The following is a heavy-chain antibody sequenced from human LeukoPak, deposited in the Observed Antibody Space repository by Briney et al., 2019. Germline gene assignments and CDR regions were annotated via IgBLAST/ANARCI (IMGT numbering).Heavy chain of an antibody. Sequence: GGSLRLSCAASGFTFSSYSMNWVRQAPGKGLEWVSYISSSSSTIYYADSVKGRFTISRDNAKNSLYLQMNSLRAEDTAVYYCARDLMMGWDYWGQGPPGHRLL. V-gene: IGHV3-48*04. CDR3: ARDLMMGWDY. J-gene: IGHJ4*02. D-gene: IGHD3-16*01. CDR2: ISSSSSTI. CDR1: GFTFSSYS.